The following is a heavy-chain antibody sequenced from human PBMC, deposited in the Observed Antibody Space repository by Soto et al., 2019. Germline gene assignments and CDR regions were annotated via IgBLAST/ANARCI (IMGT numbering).Heavy chain of an antibody. J-gene: IGHJ4*02. CDR1: GFSLTTAGVG. Sequence: QINLKESGPTLVKPTQTLTLTCSFSGFSLTTAGVGVGWVRQSPGEALEWLALIYWDDDERYSPSLKTRLTTTKDTSKTQVVMKMTSMAPVDTATYYWAHSRNLITEDAQVGDFDYWGQGTLVTVSS. CDR2: IYWDDDE. D-gene: IGHD3-16*01. CDR3: AHSRNLITEDAQVGDFDY. V-gene: IGHV2-5*02.